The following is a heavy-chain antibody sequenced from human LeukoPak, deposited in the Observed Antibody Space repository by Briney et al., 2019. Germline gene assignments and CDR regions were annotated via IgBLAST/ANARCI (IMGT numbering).Heavy chain of an antibody. Sequence: SQTLSLTCSVSGDSISSDGYSWTWIRQPPGKGLEWIGYISYSGDTNYNPSLKSRLTISLDASKNHFSLKLTSVAAADTAVYYCARDVVVTASPDAFDIWGRGTLVTVSS. CDR3: ARDVVVTASPDAFDI. D-gene: IGHD2-21*02. J-gene: IGHJ3*02. V-gene: IGHV4-31*03. CDR1: GDSISSDGYS. CDR2: ISYSGDT.